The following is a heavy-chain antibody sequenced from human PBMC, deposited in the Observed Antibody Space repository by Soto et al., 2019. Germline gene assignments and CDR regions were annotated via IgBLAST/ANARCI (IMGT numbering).Heavy chain of an antibody. Sequence: AVKVSCKASGGTFSSYAISWVRQAPGQGLEWMGGIIPIFGTANYAQKFQGRVTITADESTSTAYMELSSLRSEDTAVYYCARDSSSWYYFDYWGQGTLVTVSS. V-gene: IGHV1-69*13. CDR2: IIPIFGTA. CDR3: ARDSSSWYYFDY. CDR1: GGTFSSYA. D-gene: IGHD6-13*01. J-gene: IGHJ4*02.